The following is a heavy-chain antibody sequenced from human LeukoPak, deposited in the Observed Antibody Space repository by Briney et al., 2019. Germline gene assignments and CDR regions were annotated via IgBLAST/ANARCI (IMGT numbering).Heavy chain of an antibody. J-gene: IGHJ4*02. CDR2: MNPNSGNT. V-gene: IGHV1-8*01. CDR3: AREGFDY. Sequence: ASVKVSCKASGYTFTSYDINWVRQATGQGLEWVGYMNPNSGNTGYAQKFQGRVTVTWDTSITAAYMEMSSLRSEDTAAYYCAREGFDYWGQGTLVTVST. CDR1: GYTFTSYD.